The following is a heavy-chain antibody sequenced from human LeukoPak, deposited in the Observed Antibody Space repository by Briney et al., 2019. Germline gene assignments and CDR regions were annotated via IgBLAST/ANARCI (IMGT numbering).Heavy chain of an antibody. CDR3: AKLMPPVDCSRINCYGFDS. J-gene: IGHJ4*02. V-gene: IGHV3-23*01. D-gene: IGHD2-2*01. Sequence: QPGGSLRLSCAASGFTFSSYAMSWVRQAPGKGLEWVSAITRGGDATYYAVSVKGRFTISRDNSKNTLHLQMNSLRAEDTAIYYCAKLMPPVDCSRINCYGFDSWGQGTLVTVSS. CDR2: ITRGGDAT. CDR1: GFTFSSYA.